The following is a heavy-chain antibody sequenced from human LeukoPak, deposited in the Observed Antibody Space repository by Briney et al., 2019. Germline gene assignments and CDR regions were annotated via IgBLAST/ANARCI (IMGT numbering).Heavy chain of an antibody. CDR1: GFTFSSYG. CDR2: IWYDGSNK. J-gene: IGHJ4*02. D-gene: IGHD2-2*01. CDR3: ARDLAVVVPAALDY. V-gene: IGHV3-33*01. Sequence: QPGGSLRLSCAASGFTFSSYGMHWVRQAPGKGLEWVALIWYDGSNKYYADSVKGRFTVSRDNSKNTLYLQMNSLRAEDTAVYYCARDLAVVVPAALDYWGQGTLVTVSS.